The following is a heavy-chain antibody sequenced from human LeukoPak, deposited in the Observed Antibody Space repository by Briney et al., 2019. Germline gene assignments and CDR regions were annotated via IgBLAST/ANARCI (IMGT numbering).Heavy chain of an antibody. Sequence: PGGSLRLSCVASGFTFRSHWMSWVRQAPGKGLEWVANIKQDGSEKYDVDSVKGRFTISRDNAKNSLYLQMNSLRAEDTAVYYCASLRSYGSNSALDYWGQGTLVTVSS. D-gene: IGHD4-23*01. CDR2: IKQDGSEK. CDR1: GFTFRSHW. J-gene: IGHJ4*02. CDR3: ASLRSYGSNSALDY. V-gene: IGHV3-7*01.